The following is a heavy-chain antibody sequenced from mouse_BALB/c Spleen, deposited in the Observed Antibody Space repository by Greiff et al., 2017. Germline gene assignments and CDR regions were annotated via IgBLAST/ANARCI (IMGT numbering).Heavy chain of an antibody. J-gene: IGHJ4*01. CDR1: GFTFTDYY. Sequence: EVKLVESGGGLVQPGGSLRLSCATSGFTFTDYYMSWVRQPPGKALEWLGFIRNKANGYTTEYSASVKGRFTISRDNSQSILYLQMNTPRAEDSATYYCARDPPYYPYAMDYWGQGTSVTVSS. CDR3: ARDPPYYPYAMDY. CDR2: IRNKANGYTT. V-gene: IGHV7-3*02. D-gene: IGHD2-10*01.